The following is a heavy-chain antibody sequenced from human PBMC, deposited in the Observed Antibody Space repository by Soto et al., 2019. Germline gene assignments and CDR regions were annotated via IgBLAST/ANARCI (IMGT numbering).Heavy chain of an antibody. CDR1: GASLSRYY. CDR2: IYATGDT. CDR3: VRDGTKNLRDRFEP. J-gene: IGHJ5*02. Sequence: QVVLQESGPGVVKPSDTLSLTCNVSGASLSRYYWSCIRQPPGQGLEWIGRIYATGDTDYNPSLKSRISMSVDMSKKQFSLTLRSVTAADTAIYYCVRDGTKNLRDRFEPWGRGILVTVSS. V-gene: IGHV4-4*07. D-gene: IGHD1-26*01.